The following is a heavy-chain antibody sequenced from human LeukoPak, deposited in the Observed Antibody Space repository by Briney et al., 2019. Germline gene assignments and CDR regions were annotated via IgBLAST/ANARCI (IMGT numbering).Heavy chain of an antibody. V-gene: IGHV1-69*04. D-gene: IGHD3-22*01. CDR3: ASPPADYYDSRDYFDY. J-gene: IGHJ4*02. CDR1: GGTFSSYV. CDR2: IIPILGIA. Sequence: GASVKVSCKASGGTFSSYVISWVRQATGQGLEWMGRIIPILGIANYAQKFQGRVTITADKSTSTAYMELSSLRSEDTAVYYCASPPADYYDSRDYFDYWGQGTLVTVSS.